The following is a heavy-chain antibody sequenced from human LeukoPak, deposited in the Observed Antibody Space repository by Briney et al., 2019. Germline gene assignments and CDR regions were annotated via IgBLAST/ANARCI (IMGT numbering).Heavy chain of an antibody. CDR1: GGTFSSYA. J-gene: IGHJ1*01. CDR3: ARGSYDSSDFEYFHH. D-gene: IGHD3-22*01. Sequence: GASVKVSCKASGGTFSSYAISWVRQAPGQGLEWMGGITPNSGGTNYAQKFQGRVTMTRDTSISTAYMELSRLTSDDTAFYYCARGSYDSSDFEYFHHWGQGALLTVSS. CDR2: ITPNSGGT. V-gene: IGHV1-2*02.